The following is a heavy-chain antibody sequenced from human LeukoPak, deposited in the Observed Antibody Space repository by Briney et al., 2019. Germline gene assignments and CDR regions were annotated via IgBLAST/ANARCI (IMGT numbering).Heavy chain of an antibody. J-gene: IGHJ6*02. CDR2: IYSDYSGST. Sequence: SETLSLTCTVSGGSISSYYWSWIRQPPGKGLEWIGYIYSDYSGSTKYNPSLKSRVTISVDTSKNQFSLKLSSVTAADTAVYYCARRPHGMDVWGQGTTVTVSS. V-gene: IGHV4-59*01. CDR3: ARRPHGMDV. CDR1: GGSISSYY.